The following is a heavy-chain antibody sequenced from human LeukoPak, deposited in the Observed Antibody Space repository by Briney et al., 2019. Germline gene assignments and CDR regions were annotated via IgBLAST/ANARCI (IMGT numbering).Heavy chain of an antibody. CDR1: GGSISSSNYY. D-gene: IGHD1-26*01. V-gene: IGHV4-39*01. J-gene: IGHJ4*02. Sequence: PSETLSLTCTVSGGSISSSNYYWGWIRQSPGKGLEWSASISYSGTTYYNPSLHSRVTISVDTSTNQSSLKLSSLTPADTAVYYCARHGISGTYYAAFDYWGQGTLVTVSS. CDR3: ARHGISGTYYAAFDY. CDR2: ISYSGTT.